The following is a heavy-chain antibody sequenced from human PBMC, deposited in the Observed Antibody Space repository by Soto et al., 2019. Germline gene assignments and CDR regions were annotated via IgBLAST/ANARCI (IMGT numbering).Heavy chain of an antibody. CDR3: ARAAAAYYFDY. V-gene: IGHV3-48*03. D-gene: IGHD6-13*01. J-gene: IGHJ4*02. CDR2: ISSSGSTI. CDR1: GFTFSSYE. Sequence: GGSLRLSCAASGFTFSSYEMNWVRQAPGKGLEWVSYISSSGSTIYYADSVKGRFTISRDNAKNSLYLQMNSLRAEDTAVYYCARAAAAYYFDYWGQGTLVTVSS.